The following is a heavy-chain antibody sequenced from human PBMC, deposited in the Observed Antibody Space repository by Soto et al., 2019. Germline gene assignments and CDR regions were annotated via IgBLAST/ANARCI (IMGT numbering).Heavy chain of an antibody. J-gene: IGHJ3*01. V-gene: IGHV3-74*01. CDR3: VRDIGDRGTFDL. CDR2: INRDGSIT. CDR1: GFIFSNYI. Sequence: PGGSLRLSCAASGFIFSNYIMHWVRQAPGKGLVWVSRINRDGSITNYADSVKGRFSISRDSAKNTLYLQMNSLRAEDTSVYYCVRDIGDRGTFDLWGQGTMVTVSS. D-gene: IGHD3-16*01.